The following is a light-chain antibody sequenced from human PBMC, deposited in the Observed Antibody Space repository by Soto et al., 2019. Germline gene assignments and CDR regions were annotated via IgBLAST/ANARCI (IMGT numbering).Light chain of an antibody. J-gene: IGLJ1*01. CDR1: SSNIGAGYD. CDR2: GNS. CDR3: QPYDSSLSDYV. Sequence: QSVLTQPPSVSGAPGQRVTISCTGSSSNIGAGYDVHWYQQLPGTAPKVLIYGNSNRPSGVPDRFSGSKSGTSASLAITGLQAEDEADYYCQPYDSSLSDYVFGTGTKLTVL. V-gene: IGLV1-40*01.